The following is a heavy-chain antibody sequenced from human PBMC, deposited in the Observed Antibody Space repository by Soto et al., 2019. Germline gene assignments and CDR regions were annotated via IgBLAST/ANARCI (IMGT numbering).Heavy chain of an antibody. CDR2: INHSGST. CDR3: ARLYTTQYYYYYYYMDV. J-gene: IGHJ6*03. Sequence: QVQLQQWGAGLLKPSETLSLTCAVYGGSFSGYYWSWIRQPPGKGLEWIGEINHSGSTNYNPSLKSRVTISVDTSKNQFSLKLSSVTAADTAMYYCARLYTTQYYYYYYYMDVWGKGTTVTVSS. V-gene: IGHV4-34*01. CDR1: GGSFSGYY. D-gene: IGHD1-26*01.